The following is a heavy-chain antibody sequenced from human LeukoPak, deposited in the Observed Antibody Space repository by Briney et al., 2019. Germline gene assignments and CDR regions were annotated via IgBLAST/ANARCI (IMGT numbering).Heavy chain of an antibody. CDR3: ARVTTATPQDHLFDP. D-gene: IGHD1-26*01. CDR1: GGTFSSYA. CDR2: IIPILGIA. J-gene: IGHJ5*02. V-gene: IGHV1-69*04. Sequence: SVKVSCKASGGTFSSYAISWVRQAPGQGLEWMGRIIPILGIANYAQKFQGRVTITADKSTSTAYMELSSLRSEDAAVYYCARVTTATPQDHLFDPWGQGTLVTVSS.